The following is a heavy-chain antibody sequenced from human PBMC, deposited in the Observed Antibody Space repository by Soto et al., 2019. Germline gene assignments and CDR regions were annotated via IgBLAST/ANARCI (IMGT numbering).Heavy chain of an antibody. J-gene: IGHJ4*02. CDR1: GFIVSRSH. CDR3: VRVTGAERH. Sequence: EVQLVESGGGLTQPGGSLRLSCVVSGFIVSRSHMMWVRQAPGKGLEGVSVIYNHGQINYVDPVKGRFTIARDNSKNTIYLQMNSLKVEDTAVYYSVRVTGAERHWGQGALVTVSS. V-gene: IGHV3-53*01. CDR2: IYNHGQI. D-gene: IGHD7-27*01.